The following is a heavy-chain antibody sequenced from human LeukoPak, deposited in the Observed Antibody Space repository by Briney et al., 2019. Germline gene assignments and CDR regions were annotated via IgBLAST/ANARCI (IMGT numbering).Heavy chain of an antibody. J-gene: IGHJ4*02. Sequence: GRSLRLSCAASGFTFSTYAMHWVRQAPGKGLEGVAVIWYDGSNKNYVDSVKGRFTISRDNAKNTLYLQMNSLRAEDTAVYYCARVDGAMGSLDYWGQGTLVTVSS. D-gene: IGHD5-18*01. CDR2: IWYDGSNK. V-gene: IGHV3-33*01. CDR1: GFTFSTYA. CDR3: ARVDGAMGSLDY.